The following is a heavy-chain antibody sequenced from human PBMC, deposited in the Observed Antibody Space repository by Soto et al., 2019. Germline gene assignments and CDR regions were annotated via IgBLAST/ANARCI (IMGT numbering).Heavy chain of an antibody. D-gene: IGHD2-15*01. J-gene: IGHJ4*02. CDR3: ASLGYCRTGSCPRNDY. CDR2: ISGSGGST. Sequence: GGSLRLSCAASGFTFSSYAMRWVRQAPGKGLEWVSAISGSGGSTYYADSVKGRFTISRDNSKNTLYLQMNSLRADDTAVYYCASLGYCRTGSCPRNDYWGQGTLVTLSS. CDR1: GFTFSSYA. V-gene: IGHV3-23*01.